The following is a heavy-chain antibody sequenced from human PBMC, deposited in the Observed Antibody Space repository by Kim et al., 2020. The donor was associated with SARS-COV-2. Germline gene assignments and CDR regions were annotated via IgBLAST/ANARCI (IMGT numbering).Heavy chain of an antibody. CDR1: GSTFSSYE. CDR3: ARAKFDWLLYSYGMDV. CDR2: ISSSGSTI. D-gene: IGHD3-9*01. Sequence: GGSLRLSCAASGSTFSSYEMNWVRQAPGKGLEWVSYISSSGSTIYYADSVKGRFTISRDNAKNSLYLQMNSLRAEDTAVYYCARAKFDWLLYSYGMDVWGQGTTVTVSS. V-gene: IGHV3-48*03. J-gene: IGHJ6*02.